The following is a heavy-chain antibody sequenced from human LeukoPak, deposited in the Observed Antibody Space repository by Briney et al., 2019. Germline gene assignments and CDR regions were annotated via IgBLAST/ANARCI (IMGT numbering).Heavy chain of an antibody. D-gene: IGHD2-2*01. J-gene: IGHJ4*02. V-gene: IGHV1-69*13. CDR1: GGTFSSYA. CDR3: AIVVPAAISY. Sequence: GASVKVSCMASGGTFSSYAISWVRQAPGQGLEWMGGIIPIFGTANYAQEFQGRVTITADESTSTAYMELSSLRSEDTAVYYCAIVVPAAISYWGQGTLVTVSS. CDR2: IIPIFGTA.